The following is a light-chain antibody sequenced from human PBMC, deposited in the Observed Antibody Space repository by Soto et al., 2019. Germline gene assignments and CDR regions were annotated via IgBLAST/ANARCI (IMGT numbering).Light chain of an antibody. CDR2: DVR. CDR3: SSLTSSTTYV. J-gene: IGLJ1*01. CDR1: SSDVGGYNY. V-gene: IGLV2-14*03. Sequence: QSVLPQPASLYGSPGQSITISCTGTSSDVGGYNYVSWYQQHPGKAPKLLIYDVRSRPSGVSNRFSGSKSGNTASLTISGLQAEDEADYYCSSLTSSTTYVFGTGTKVTVL.